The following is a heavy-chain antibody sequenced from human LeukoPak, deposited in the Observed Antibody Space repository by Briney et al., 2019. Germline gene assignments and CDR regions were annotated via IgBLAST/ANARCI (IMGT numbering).Heavy chain of an antibody. CDR3: ARGPHYYYDSSGYYPYFDY. CDR2: IYYSGST. CDR1: GGSISSYY. Sequence: PSETLSLTCTVSGGSISSYYWSWIRQPPGKGLEWIGYIYYSGSTYYNPSLKSRVTISVDTSKNQFSLKLSSVTAADTAVYYCARGPHYYYDSSGYYPYFDYWGQGTLVTVSS. V-gene: IGHV4-59*08. J-gene: IGHJ4*02. D-gene: IGHD3-22*01.